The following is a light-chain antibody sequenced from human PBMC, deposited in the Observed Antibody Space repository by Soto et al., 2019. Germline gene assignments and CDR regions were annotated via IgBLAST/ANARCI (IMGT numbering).Light chain of an antibody. V-gene: IGLV4-69*01. J-gene: IGLJ2*01. CDR3: QTWGTAIVI. CDR2: VNSDGSH. Sequence: QSVLTQSPSASASLGASVKLTCTLSSGHSSYAIAWHQQQPEKGPRYLMKVNSDGSHSKGDGIPDRFSGSSSGAERYLTISSLQSEDEADYYCQTWGTAIVIFGGGTKVTVL. CDR1: SGHSSYA.